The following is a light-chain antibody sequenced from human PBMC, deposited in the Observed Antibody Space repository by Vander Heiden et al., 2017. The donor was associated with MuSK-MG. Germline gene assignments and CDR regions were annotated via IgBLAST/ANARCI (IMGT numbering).Light chain of an antibody. J-gene: IGLJ2*01. CDR2: GKN. CDR1: SLRSYY. V-gene: IGLV3-19*01. Sequence: SSELTQDPAVSVALGQTVRSTCQGDSLRSYYASGYQQKPSQAPVLVIYGKNNRPSGIPDRFSGSSSGNTASLTITGAQAEDEADYYCNSRDSSGNHLVVFGGGTKLTVL. CDR3: NSRDSSGNHLVV.